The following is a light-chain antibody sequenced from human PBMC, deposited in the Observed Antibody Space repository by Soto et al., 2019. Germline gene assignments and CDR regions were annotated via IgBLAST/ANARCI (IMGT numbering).Light chain of an antibody. Sequence: EIVLTQSPATLSLSPVERATLSCRASQSVSSYLAWYQQKPGQAPRLLIYDASNRATGIPARFSGSGSGTDFTLNISSLEPEDFAVYYCQQRSNWPRYTFGQGTKLEIK. V-gene: IGKV3-11*01. CDR2: DAS. CDR3: QQRSNWPRYT. J-gene: IGKJ2*01. CDR1: QSVSSY.